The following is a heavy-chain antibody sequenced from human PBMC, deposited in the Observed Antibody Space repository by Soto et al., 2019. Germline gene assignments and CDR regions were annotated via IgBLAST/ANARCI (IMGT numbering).Heavy chain of an antibody. Sequence: AGVSLRLSFTPLGFNVGAYARSWFRQAPGKGGEWGSAVTATAESAYYTDSVRGRFIITRDNSDNMLYLQMSSLRVEDTAIYFCARGRYYDSPHDLWGRGTQVTVSS. CDR3: ARGRYYDSPHDL. D-gene: IGHD3-10*01. V-gene: IGHV3-23*01. J-gene: IGHJ5*02. CDR1: GFNVGAYA. CDR2: VTATAESA.